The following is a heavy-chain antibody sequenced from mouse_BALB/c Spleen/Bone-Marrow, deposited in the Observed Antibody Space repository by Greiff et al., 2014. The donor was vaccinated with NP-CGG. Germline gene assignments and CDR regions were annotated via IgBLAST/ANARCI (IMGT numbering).Heavy chain of an antibody. D-gene: IGHD2-14*01. J-gene: IGHJ2*01. Sequence: VQLQQPGPELVKPGASVKMSCKASGYTFTSYVMHWVKQKPGQGLEWIGYINPYNDGTKYNEKFKGKATLTSDKSSSTAYMELSSLTSEDSAVYYCAIASSRYRSLYYFDYWGQGTTLPVSS. CDR2: INPYNDGT. V-gene: IGHV1-14*01. CDR1: GYTFTSYV. CDR3: AIASSRYRSLYYFDY.